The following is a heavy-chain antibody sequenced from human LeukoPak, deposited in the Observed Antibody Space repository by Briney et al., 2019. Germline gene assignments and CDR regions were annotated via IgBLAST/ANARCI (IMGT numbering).Heavy chain of an antibody. Sequence: SETLSLTCAVHGGSFSGYYWSWIRQPAGKGLEWIGRIYTSGSSNYYPSLKSRVTMSVDTSKNQVSLKLSSVTAADTAVYYCARENSGGRPFDYWGQGTLVTVSS. V-gene: IGHV4-4*07. CDR3: ARENSGGRPFDY. CDR1: GGSFSGYY. J-gene: IGHJ4*02. CDR2: IYTSGSS. D-gene: IGHD2-15*01.